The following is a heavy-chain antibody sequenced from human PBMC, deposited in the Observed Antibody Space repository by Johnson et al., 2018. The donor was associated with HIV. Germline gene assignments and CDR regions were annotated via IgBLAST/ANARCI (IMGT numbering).Heavy chain of an antibody. D-gene: IGHD3-22*01. CDR1: GFTFSSYW. CDR3: AKHYYDSSDYPLPFDI. Sequence: VQLVESGGGLVQPGGSLRLSCAASGFTFSSYWMHWVRQAPGKGLVWVSRINSDGSSTSYADSVKGRFTISRDNAKNTLYLQMNSLRAEDTAVYYCAKHYYDSSDYPLPFDIWGQGTMVTVSS. CDR2: INSDGSST. V-gene: IGHV3-74*01. J-gene: IGHJ3*02.